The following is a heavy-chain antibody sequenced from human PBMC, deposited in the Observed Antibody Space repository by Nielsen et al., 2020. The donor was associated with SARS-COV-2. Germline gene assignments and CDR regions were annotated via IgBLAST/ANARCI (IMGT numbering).Heavy chain of an antibody. Sequence: GGSLSLSCAASGFTFRSYGMHWVRQAPGKGLEWVAVISYDGSNKYYADSVKGRFTISRDNSKNTLYLQMNSLRAEDTAVYYCAKDAAADPFDYWGQGTLVTVSS. V-gene: IGHV3-30*18. CDR3: AKDAAADPFDY. CDR2: ISYDGSNK. J-gene: IGHJ4*02. D-gene: IGHD6-13*01. CDR1: GFTFRSYG.